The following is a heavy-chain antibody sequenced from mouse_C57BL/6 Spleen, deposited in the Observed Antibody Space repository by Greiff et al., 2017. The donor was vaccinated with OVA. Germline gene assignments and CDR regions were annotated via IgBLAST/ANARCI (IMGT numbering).Heavy chain of an antibody. D-gene: IGHD2-12*01. CDR3: ARFPLPYDYDAMDY. CDR1: GYAFSSYW. Sequence: QVQLQQSGAELVKPGASVKISCKASGYAFSSYWMNWVKQRPGKGLEWIGQIYPGDGDTNYNGKFKGKATLTADKSSSTAYMQLSSLTSEDSAVYFCARFPLPYDYDAMDYWGQGTSVTVSS. V-gene: IGHV1-80*01. J-gene: IGHJ4*01. CDR2: IYPGDGDT.